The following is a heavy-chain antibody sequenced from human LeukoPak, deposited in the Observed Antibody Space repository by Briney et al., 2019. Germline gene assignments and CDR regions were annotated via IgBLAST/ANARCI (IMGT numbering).Heavy chain of an antibody. D-gene: IGHD2-15*01. CDR3: TSWALGYCSGGSCDY. CDR2: IRSKANSYAT. J-gene: IGHJ4*02. Sequence: GGSLRLSCAVSGFTFSGSAMHWVRQASGKGLEWVGRIRSKANSYATAYAASVKGRFTISRDDSKNTAYLQMNSLKTEDTAVYYCTSWALGYCSGGSCDYWGQGTLVTVSS. CDR1: GFTFSGSA. V-gene: IGHV3-73*01.